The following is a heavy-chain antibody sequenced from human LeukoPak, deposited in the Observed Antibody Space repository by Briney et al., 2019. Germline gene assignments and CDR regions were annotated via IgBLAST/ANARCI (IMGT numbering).Heavy chain of an antibody. CDR1: SYTFTSYG. J-gene: IGHJ6*03. V-gene: IGHV1-18*01. CDR3: ARAPRLIVVVPAAILGNYYYYMDV. D-gene: IGHD2-2*02. CDR2: ISAYNGNT. Sequence: ASVKVSCKASSYTFTSYGISWVRQAPGQGLEWMGWISAYNGNTNYAQKLQGRVTMTTDTSTSTAYMELRSLRSDDTAVYYCARAPRLIVVVPAAILGNYYYYMDVWGKGATVTVSS.